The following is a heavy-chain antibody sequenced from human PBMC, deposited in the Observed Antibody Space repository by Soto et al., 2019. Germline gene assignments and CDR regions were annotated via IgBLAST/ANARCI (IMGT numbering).Heavy chain of an antibody. V-gene: IGHV1-69*01. D-gene: IGHD2-2*01. CDR1: GGTFSSYA. Sequence: QVQLVQSGAEVKKPGSSVKVSCKASGGTFSSYAISWVRQAPGQGLEWMGGIIPIFGTANYAQKFQGRVKITADQSTSTAWRELSSMRTEDTGGYYCARVSSQCSSTSCYGTTWDYYYYCGTDVWGQGTTVTVSS. CDR2: IIPIFGTA. J-gene: IGHJ6*02. CDR3: ARVSSQCSSTSCYGTTWDYYYYCGTDV.